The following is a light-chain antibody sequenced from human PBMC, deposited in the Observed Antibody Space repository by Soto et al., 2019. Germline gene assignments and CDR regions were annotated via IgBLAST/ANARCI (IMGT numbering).Light chain of an antibody. Sequence: TQSPSTLSASVGDRVTITCRASQSISSWLAWYQQKPGKAPKLLIYDASSLESGVPSRFSGSGSGTEFTLTINSLQPDDFATYFCQQYNSYSRTFGQGTKVDIK. J-gene: IGKJ1*01. V-gene: IGKV1-5*01. CDR2: DAS. CDR1: QSISSW. CDR3: QQYNSYSRT.